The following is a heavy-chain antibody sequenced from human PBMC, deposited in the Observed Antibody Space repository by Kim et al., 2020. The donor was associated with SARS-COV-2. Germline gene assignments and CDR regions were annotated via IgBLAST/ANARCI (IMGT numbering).Heavy chain of an antibody. CDR2: T. CDR3: AKTVYQLLLDY. J-gene: IGHJ4*02. Sequence: TYDAGYVKRRFTIYRDNSKNTLYLQMNSLRAEDTAVYYCAKTVYQLLLDYWGQGTLVTVSS. D-gene: IGHD2-2*01. V-gene: IGHV3-23*01.